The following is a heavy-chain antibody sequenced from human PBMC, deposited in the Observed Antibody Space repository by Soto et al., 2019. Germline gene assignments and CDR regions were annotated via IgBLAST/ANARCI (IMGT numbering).Heavy chain of an antibody. CDR3: AKHGYSYGVDGWFDP. Sequence: QVQLVESGGGVVQPGRSLRLSCAASGFTFSSYGMHWVRQAPGKGLEWVAVISYDGSNKYYADSVKGRFTISRDNSKNTLYLQMNSLRAEDTAVYYCAKHGYSYGVDGWFDPWGQGTLVTVSS. V-gene: IGHV3-30*18. D-gene: IGHD5-18*01. CDR1: GFTFSSYG. CDR2: ISYDGSNK. J-gene: IGHJ5*02.